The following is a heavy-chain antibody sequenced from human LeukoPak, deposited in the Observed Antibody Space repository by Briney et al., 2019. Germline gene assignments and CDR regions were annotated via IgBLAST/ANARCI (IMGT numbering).Heavy chain of an antibody. J-gene: IGHJ4*02. Sequence: ASVKVSCQASGYTFTSYGITWVRQAPGQGLEWMGWVSPYYGNTDYAQNLQGRVTMTTDTSTSTAYMELRGLRSDDTAVYYCARGRFGDISFDYWGQGTLVTVSS. V-gene: IGHV1-18*01. CDR1: GYTFTSYG. CDR2: VSPYYGNT. D-gene: IGHD3-10*01. CDR3: ARGRFGDISFDY.